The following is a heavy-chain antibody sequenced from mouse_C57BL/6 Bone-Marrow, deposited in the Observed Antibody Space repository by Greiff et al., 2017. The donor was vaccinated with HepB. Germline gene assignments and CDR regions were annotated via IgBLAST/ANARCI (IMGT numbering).Heavy chain of an antibody. CDR3: ARGRWLLWFAY. CDR1: GYTFTSYG. CDR2: IYPRSGNT. V-gene: IGHV1-81*01. D-gene: IGHD2-3*01. Sequence: QVHVKQSGAELARPGASVKLSCKASGYTFTSYGISWVKQRTGQGLEWIGEIYPRSGNTYYNEKFKGKATLTADKSSSTAYMELRSLTSEDSAVYFCARGRWLLWFAYWGQGTLVTVSA. J-gene: IGHJ3*01.